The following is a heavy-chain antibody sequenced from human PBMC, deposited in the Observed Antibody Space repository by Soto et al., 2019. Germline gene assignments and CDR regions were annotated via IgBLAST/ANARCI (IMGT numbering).Heavy chain of an antibody. CDR2: ISYDGSNK. CDR1: GFTFSSYG. J-gene: IGHJ4*01. CDR3: AKNYYDSSDYYWVDY. D-gene: IGHD3-22*01. V-gene: IGHV3-30*18. Sequence: TGGSLRLSCAASGFTFSSYGMHWVRQAPGKGLEWVAVISYDGSNKNYADSVKGRFTISRDNSKYTLYLQMNSLRAEDTAVYYCAKNYYDSSDYYWVDYWGHGPMVTVYS.